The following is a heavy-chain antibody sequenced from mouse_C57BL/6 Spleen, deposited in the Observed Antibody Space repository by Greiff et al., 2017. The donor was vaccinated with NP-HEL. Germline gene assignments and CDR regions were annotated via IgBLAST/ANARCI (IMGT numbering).Heavy chain of an antibody. J-gene: IGHJ1*03. CDR1: GYAFSSYW. V-gene: IGHV1-80*01. CDR2: IYPGDGDT. CDR3: ARGNWDVGYFDV. D-gene: IGHD4-1*01. Sequence: QVQLKESGAELVKPGASVKISCKASGYAFSSYWMNWVKQRPGKGLEWIGQIYPGDGDTNYNGKFKGKATLTADKSSSTAYMQLSSLTSEDSAVYFCARGNWDVGYFDVWGTGTTVTVSS.